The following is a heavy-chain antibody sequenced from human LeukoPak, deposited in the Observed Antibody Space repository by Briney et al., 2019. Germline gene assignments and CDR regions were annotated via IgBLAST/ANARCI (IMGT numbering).Heavy chain of an antibody. Sequence: PGGSLRLSCAASGFTFSNYWMFWVRQVPGKGLVWVSRINNDGSSTTYADSVKGRFTISRDNAKNTLYLQMNSLRAEDTAVYYCARWYMVRGVMTTYYFDYWGQGTLVTVSS. CDR3: ARWYMVRGVMTTYYFDY. CDR1: GFTFSNYW. V-gene: IGHV3-74*01. J-gene: IGHJ4*02. D-gene: IGHD3-10*01. CDR2: INNDGSST.